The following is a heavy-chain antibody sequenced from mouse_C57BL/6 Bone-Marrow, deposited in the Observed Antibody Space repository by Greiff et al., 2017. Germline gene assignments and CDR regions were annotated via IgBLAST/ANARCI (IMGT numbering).Heavy chain of an antibody. CDR3: ALSGSGYDYAMDY. J-gene: IGHJ4*01. D-gene: IGHD1-1*01. CDR2: IDPEDGET. Sequence: EVQLQQSGAELVKPGASVKLSCTASGFNIKDYYMHWVKQRTEQGLEWIGRIDPEDGETKYAPKFQGKATITADTSSNTASMQLSRLTSEDAAVYYGALSGSGYDYAMDYWGQGTSVTVSS. CDR1: GFNIKDYY. V-gene: IGHV14-2*01.